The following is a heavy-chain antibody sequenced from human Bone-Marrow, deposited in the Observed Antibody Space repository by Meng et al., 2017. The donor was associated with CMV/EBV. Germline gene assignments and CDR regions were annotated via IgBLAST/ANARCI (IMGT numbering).Heavy chain of an antibody. Sequence: GESLKISCAASGFTFSSYSMNWVRQAPGKGLEWVSSISSSSSYIYYADSVKGRFTISRDNAKNSLYLQMNSLRAEDTAVYYCARVPPGGIVPAARDYYYGMDVWGQGTTVTVSS. J-gene: IGHJ6*02. CDR1: GFTFSSYS. CDR3: ARVPPGGIVPAARDYYYGMDV. V-gene: IGHV3-21*01. CDR2: ISSSSSYI. D-gene: IGHD2-2*01.